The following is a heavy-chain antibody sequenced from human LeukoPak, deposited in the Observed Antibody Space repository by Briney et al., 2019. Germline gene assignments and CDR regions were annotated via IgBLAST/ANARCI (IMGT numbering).Heavy chain of an antibody. CDR3: ASYSGSPLS. J-gene: IGHJ5*02. CDR1: GGSISSSSYY. V-gene: IGHV4-39*07. D-gene: IGHD1-26*01. Sequence: PSETLSLTCTVSGGSISSSSYYWGWIRQPPGKGLEWIGSIYYSGSTYYNPSLKSRVTISVDTSKNQFSLKLSSVTAADTAVYYCASYSGSPLSWGQGTLVTVSS. CDR2: IYYSGST.